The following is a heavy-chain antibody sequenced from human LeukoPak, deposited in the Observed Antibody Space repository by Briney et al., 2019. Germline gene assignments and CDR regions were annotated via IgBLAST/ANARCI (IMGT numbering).Heavy chain of an antibody. CDR2: IYYSGST. CDR1: GGSISSYY. D-gene: IGHD3-22*01. J-gene: IGHJ4*02. V-gene: IGHV4-59*08. CDR3: ASPGGILGVTNPYYFDY. Sequence: KPSETLSLTCTVSGGSISSYYWSWIRQPPGKGLEWIGYIYYSGSTYYNPSLKSRVTISVDTSKNQFSLKLSSVTAADTAVYYCASPGGILGVTNPYYFDYWGQGTLVTVSS.